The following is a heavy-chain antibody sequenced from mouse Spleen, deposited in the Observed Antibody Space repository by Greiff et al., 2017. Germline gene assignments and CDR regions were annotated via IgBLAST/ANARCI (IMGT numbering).Heavy chain of an antibody. D-gene: IGHD2-14*01. V-gene: IGHV1S56*01. CDR1: GYTFTSYY. CDR3: ARSYYRSDWYFDV. CDR2: IYPGNVNT. J-gene: IGHJ1*01. Sequence: VQVVESGPELVKPGASVRISCKASGYTFTSYYIHWVKQRPGQGLEWIGWIYPGNVNTKYNEKFKGKATLTADKSSSTAYMQLSSLTSEDSAVYFCARSYYRSDWYFDVWGAGTTVTVSS.